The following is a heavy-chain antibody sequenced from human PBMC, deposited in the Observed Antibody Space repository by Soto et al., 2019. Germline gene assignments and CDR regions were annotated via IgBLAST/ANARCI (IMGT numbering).Heavy chain of an antibody. V-gene: IGHV3-21*01. Sequence: EVQLVESGGGLVKPGGSLRLSCAASGFTFSSYSMSWVRQAPGKGLEWVSSISSRSSYIHYADSVKGRFTISRDNAKKSLYLQMNSLRADDTAVYYCARDVDVGSGWQRGDYWGQGTLVTVSS. CDR2: ISSRSSYI. D-gene: IGHD6-19*01. J-gene: IGHJ4*02. CDR1: GFTFSSYS. CDR3: ARDVDVGSGWQRGDY.